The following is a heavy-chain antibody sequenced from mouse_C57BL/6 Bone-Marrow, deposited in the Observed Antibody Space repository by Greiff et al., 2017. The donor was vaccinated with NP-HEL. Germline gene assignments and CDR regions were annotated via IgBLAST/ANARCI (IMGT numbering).Heavy chain of an antibody. CDR1: GFTFSDYY. D-gene: IGHD2-3*01. CDR2: ISNGGGST. CDR3: ARRGDGYYVSMDY. V-gene: IGHV5-12*01. J-gene: IGHJ4*01. Sequence: EVHLVESGGGLVQPGGSLKLSCAASGFTFSDYYMYWVRQTPEKRLEWVAYISNGGGSTYYPDTVKGRFTISRDNAKNTLYLQMSRLKSEDTAMYYCARRGDGYYVSMDYWGQGTSVTVSS.